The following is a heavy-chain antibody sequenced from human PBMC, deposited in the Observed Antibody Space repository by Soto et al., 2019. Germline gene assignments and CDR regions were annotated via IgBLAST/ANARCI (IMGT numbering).Heavy chain of an antibody. Sequence: GASVKVSCKSSGYTFTDFYIHWVRQVPGQGLEWLGWINPKNGGINYAQKFQGRVTMTRDTSVNTSCLDLNRLNFDDSAIYYCVRGQSVLYLDLWGRGTQVTVSS. CDR2: INPKNGGI. CDR3: VRGQSVLYLDL. V-gene: IGHV1-2*02. CDR1: GYTFTDFY. J-gene: IGHJ1*01. D-gene: IGHD1-20*01.